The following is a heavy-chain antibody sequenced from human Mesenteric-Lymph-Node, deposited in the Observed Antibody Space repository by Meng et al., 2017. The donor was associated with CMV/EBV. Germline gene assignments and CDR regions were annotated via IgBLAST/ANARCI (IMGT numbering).Heavy chain of an antibody. D-gene: IGHD2-15*01. CDR2: IGTAGDT. Sequence: GGSLRLSCAASGFTFSSYDMHWVRQATGKGLEWVSAIGTAGDTYYPGSVKGRFTISRENAKNSLYLQMNRLRAGDTAVYYCARWDCSGGSCYFDYWGQGTLVTVSS. CDR1: GFTFSSYD. CDR3: ARWDCSGGSCYFDY. J-gene: IGHJ4*02. V-gene: IGHV3-13*01.